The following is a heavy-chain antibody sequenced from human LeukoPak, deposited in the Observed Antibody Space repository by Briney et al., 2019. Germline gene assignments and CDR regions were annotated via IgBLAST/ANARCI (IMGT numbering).Heavy chain of an antibody. D-gene: IGHD2-15*01. J-gene: IGHJ3*02. CDR3: ATETLGYCSGGSCAGAFDI. CDR1: GFTFSDYY. CDR2: ISSSGSTI. Sequence: GGSLRLSCAASGFTFSDYYMSWIRQAPGKGLECVSYISSSGSTIYYADSVKGRFTISRDNAKNSLYLQMNSLRAEDTAVYYCATETLGYCSGGSCAGAFDIWGQGTMVTVSS. V-gene: IGHV3-11*01.